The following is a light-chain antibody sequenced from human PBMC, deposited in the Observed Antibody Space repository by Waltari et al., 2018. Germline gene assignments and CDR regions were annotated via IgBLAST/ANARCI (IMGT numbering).Light chain of an antibody. CDR3: QSTDSTNNHVI. CDR1: YFPEQS. CDR2: KDN. V-gene: IGLV3-25*03. Sequence: SYELTQPPSVSVSPGQTARITCSGDYFPEQSAYWYQQKPGQSPQLIIYKDNESRSGNPERFSGSSSGTTATLTISGVQAEDEADYYCQSTDSTNNHVIFGGGTKVTVL. J-gene: IGLJ2*01.